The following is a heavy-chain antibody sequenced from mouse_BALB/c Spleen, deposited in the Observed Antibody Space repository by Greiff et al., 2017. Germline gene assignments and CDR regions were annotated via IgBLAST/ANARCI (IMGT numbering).Heavy chain of an antibody. D-gene: IGHD2-4*01. CDR1: GFTFSSYA. CDR3: ARDEGLRLFDY. V-gene: IGHV5-9-4*01. CDR2: ISSGGSYT. J-gene: IGHJ2*01. Sequence: EVQLVESGGGLVKPGGSLKLSCAASGFTFSSYAMSWVRQSPEKRLEWVAEISSGGSYTYYPDTVTGRFTISRDNAKNTLYLEMSSLRSEDTAMYYCARDEGLRLFDYWGQGTTLTVSS.